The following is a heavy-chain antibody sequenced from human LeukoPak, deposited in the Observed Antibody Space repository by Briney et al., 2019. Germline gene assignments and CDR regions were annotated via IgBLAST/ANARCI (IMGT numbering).Heavy chain of an antibody. V-gene: IGHV3-21*01. D-gene: IGHD1-26*01. CDR2: ISSSSSYI. CDR1: GFTFSSYS. J-gene: IGHJ4*02. Sequence: GGSLRLSCAASGFTFSSYSMNRVRQAPGKGLEWVSSISSSSSYIYYADSVKGRFTISRDNAKNSLYLQMNSLRAEDTAVYYCARDRLRGSPPYWGQGTLVTVSS. CDR3: ARDRLRGSPPY.